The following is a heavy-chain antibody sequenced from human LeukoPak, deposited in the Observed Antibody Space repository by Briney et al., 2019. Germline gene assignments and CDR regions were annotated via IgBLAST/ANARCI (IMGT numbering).Heavy chain of an antibody. J-gene: IGHJ3*02. CDR3: ARDRYNWNDDRGAFDI. D-gene: IGHD1-1*01. CDR2: ISGSGAST. V-gene: IGHV3-23*01. Sequence: PGGSLRLSCLTSGFTLSTNAMSWVRQAPGKGLEWISGISGSGASTYYADSVKGRFTISRDDSRNTLYLQMNSLRAEDTAVYYCARDRYNWNDDRGAFDIWGQGTMVTVSS. CDR1: GFTLSTNA.